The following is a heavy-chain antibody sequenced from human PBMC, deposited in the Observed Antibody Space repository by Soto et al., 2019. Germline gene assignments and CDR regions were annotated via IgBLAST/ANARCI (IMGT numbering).Heavy chain of an antibody. CDR1: GGSISSYY. J-gene: IGHJ6*02. CDR2: SFYSGST. V-gene: IGHV4-59*01. D-gene: IGHD3-9*01. Sequence: PSETLSLTCTVSGGSISSYYWSWIRQPPGKGLEWIGYSFYSGSTKYNPSLKSRATISVDTSKIHFSLNLSSVTAADTAVYYCARDKGRYDSGMDVWGQGTTVTVSS. CDR3: ARDKGRYDSGMDV.